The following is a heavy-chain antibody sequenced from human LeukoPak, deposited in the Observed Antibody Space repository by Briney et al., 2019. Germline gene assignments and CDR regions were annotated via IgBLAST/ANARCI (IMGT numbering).Heavy chain of an antibody. J-gene: IGHJ5*02. Sequence: VSVKVSCKASGYTFTGYYMHWVRQAPGQGLEWMGWINPNSGGTNYAQKFQGRVTMTRDTSISTAYMELSRLRSDDTAVYYCARDGRPGIAADYNWFDPWGQGTLVTVSS. CDR3: ARDGRPGIAADYNWFDP. CDR1: GYTFTGYY. V-gene: IGHV1-2*02. CDR2: INPNSGGT. D-gene: IGHD6-13*01.